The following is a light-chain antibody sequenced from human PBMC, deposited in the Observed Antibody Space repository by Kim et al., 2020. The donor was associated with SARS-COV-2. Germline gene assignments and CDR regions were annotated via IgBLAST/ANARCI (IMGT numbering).Light chain of an antibody. CDR3: SSYASGNKQV. CDR1: SSDVGGYNF. CDR2: DVS. Sequence: QSALTQPASASGSPGQSITISCTGTSSDVGGYNFVSWYQQHPGKAPKLMIYDVSKRPSGVSDRFSGSKSGNTASLTISGLQAEDEADYYCSSYASGNKQVFGTGTKVTVL. J-gene: IGLJ3*02. V-gene: IGLV2-14*03.